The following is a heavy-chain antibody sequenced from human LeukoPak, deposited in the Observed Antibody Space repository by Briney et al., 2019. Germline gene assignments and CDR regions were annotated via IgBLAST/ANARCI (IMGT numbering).Heavy chain of an antibody. Sequence: GGSLRLSCAASGFTFSSYAMSWVRQAPGKGLEWVSAISGSGGSTYYADSVKGRVTISRDNSKNTLYLQMNSLRAEDTAVYYCAKDLSSSWNYFDYWGQGTLVTVSS. CDR2: ISGSGGST. CDR3: AKDLSSSWNYFDY. CDR1: GFTFSSYA. J-gene: IGHJ4*02. V-gene: IGHV3-23*01. D-gene: IGHD6-13*01.